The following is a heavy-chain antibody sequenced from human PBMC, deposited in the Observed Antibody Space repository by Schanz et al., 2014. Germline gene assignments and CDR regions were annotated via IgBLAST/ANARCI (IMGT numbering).Heavy chain of an antibody. J-gene: IGHJ4*02. CDR2: FIPILDVG. V-gene: IGHV1-69*02. Sequence: QVQLVQSEAEVKKPGSSVKVSCKASGGTFSSYTISWVRQARGQGLEWVGRFIPILDVGNYAQRFQGRVSITADTSTNTAYMELSSLTSEDTAVHYCARGRGFYDYWGQGTLVTVSS. CDR1: GGTFSSYT. D-gene: IGHD3-10*01. CDR3: ARGRGFYDY.